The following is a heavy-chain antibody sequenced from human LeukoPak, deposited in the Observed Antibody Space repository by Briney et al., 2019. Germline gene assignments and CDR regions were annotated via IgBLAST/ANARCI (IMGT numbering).Heavy chain of an antibody. CDR1: GFTFSSYA. J-gene: IGHJ4*02. V-gene: IGHV3-30*04. CDR3: AGVQQQLDAFDY. Sequence: PGRSLRLSCAASGFTFSSYAMHWVRQAPGKGLEWVAVISYDGSNKYYADSVKGRFTISRDNSKNTLYLQMNSLRAEDTAVYYCAGVQQQLDAFDYWGKGTLVTVSS. CDR2: ISYDGSNK. D-gene: IGHD6-13*01.